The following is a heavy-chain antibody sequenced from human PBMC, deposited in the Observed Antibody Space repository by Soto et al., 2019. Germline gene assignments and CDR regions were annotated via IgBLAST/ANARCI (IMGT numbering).Heavy chain of an antibody. CDR3: NRGSEYDFWSGYL. J-gene: IGHJ4*02. CDR2: IVPIFGTS. D-gene: IGHD3-3*01. CDR1: GGTSTRYA. V-gene: IGHV1-69*06. Sequence: QERLVQSGAEVRKPGSSVKGSCKVTGGTSTRYAINWVRQAPGQGLEWMGGIVPIFGTSKYAQKFQGRVTITADTSTNIAYMELRSLRSEDTAVYYCNRGSEYDFWSGYLWGQGTLVSVSS.